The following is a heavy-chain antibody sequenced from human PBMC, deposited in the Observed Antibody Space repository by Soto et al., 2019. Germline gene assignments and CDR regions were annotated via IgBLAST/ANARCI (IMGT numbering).Heavy chain of an antibody. Sequence: GASVKVSCKASGYTFTSYYMHWVRQAPGQGLEWMGIINPSGGSTSYAQKFQGRVTMTRDTSTSTVYMELSSLRSEDTAVYYCARVSSDWYCSGGSCSPFWFDPWGQGTLVTVSS. CDR1: GYTFTSYY. CDR3: ARVSSDWYCSGGSCSPFWFDP. J-gene: IGHJ5*02. V-gene: IGHV1-46*01. CDR2: INPSGGST. D-gene: IGHD2-15*01.